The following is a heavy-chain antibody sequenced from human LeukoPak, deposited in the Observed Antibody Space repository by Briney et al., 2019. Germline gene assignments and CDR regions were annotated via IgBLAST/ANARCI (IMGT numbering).Heavy chain of an antibody. D-gene: IGHD2-2*01. V-gene: IGHV3-30*02. CDR3: AKEVVVPAAIYYYYYMNV. J-gene: IGHJ6*03. CDR2: IRYDGSNK. Sequence: PGGSLRLSCAASGFTFSSYGMHWVRQAPGKGLEWVAFIRYDGSNKYYADSVKGRFTISRDNSKNTLYLQMNSLRAEDTAVYYCAKEVVVPAAIYYYYYMNVWGKGTTVTISS. CDR1: GFTFSSYG.